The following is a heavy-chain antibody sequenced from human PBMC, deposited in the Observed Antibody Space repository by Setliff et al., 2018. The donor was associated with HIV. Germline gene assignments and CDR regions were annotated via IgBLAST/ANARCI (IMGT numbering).Heavy chain of an antibody. CDR3: ARGDTTPIYPNYMDV. CDR2: ISPSGAYI. Sequence: GVLRLSCAASGFTFSNYSMNWVRQAPGKGLEWVSSISPSGAYIYYADSMKGRFTISRDNAKNSLYLQMNSLTVEDTAVYYCARGDTTPIYPNYMDVWGKGTTVTVSS. J-gene: IGHJ6*03. V-gene: IGHV3-21*06. D-gene: IGHD2-21*02. CDR1: GFTFSNYS.